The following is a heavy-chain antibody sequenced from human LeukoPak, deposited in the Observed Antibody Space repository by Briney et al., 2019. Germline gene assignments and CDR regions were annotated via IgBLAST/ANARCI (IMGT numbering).Heavy chain of an antibody. J-gene: IGHJ4*02. CDR3: ARLVGASTLIDY. D-gene: IGHD1-26*01. CDR2: ISGRTSTI. CDR1: GFTFSQYS. Sequence: PGGSLRLSCVASGFTFSQYSMNWVRQAPGKGLEWLVYISGRTSTIHYADSVRGRFTISRDNAKKSLYLEMNSLRGEDTGVYYCARLVGASTLIDYWGQGTLVTVSS. V-gene: IGHV3-48*04.